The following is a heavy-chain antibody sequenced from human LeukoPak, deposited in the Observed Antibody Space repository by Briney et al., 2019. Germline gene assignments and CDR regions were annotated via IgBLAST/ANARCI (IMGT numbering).Heavy chain of an antibody. Sequence: GGSLRLSCAASGFTVSSNYMSWVRQAPGKGLEWVSVIYSGGSTYYADSVKGRFTISRDNSKNTLYLQMNSLRAEDTAVYYCAKVDEWLLLTHFDYWGQGTLVTVSS. CDR3: AKVDEWLLLTHFDY. J-gene: IGHJ4*02. CDR2: IYSGGST. CDR1: GFTVSSNY. V-gene: IGHV3-53*01. D-gene: IGHD3-22*01.